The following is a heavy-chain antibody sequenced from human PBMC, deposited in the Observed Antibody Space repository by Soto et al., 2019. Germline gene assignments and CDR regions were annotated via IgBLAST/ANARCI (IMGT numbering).Heavy chain of an antibody. CDR1: GFTFSNHG. CDR3: AREASVPSFGEFWFFDL. V-gene: IGHV3-23*01. Sequence: EVQLSESGGGLAQPGGSLRLSCAASGFTFSNHGMTWVRQAPGKGLEWVSSVSADGYTTYYADSVRGRLTISRDNSGDTVYVRMNNLRAEDTALYYCAREASVPSFGEFWFFDLWGRGTQVTVSS. CDR2: VSADGYTT. J-gene: IGHJ2*01. D-gene: IGHD3-10*01.